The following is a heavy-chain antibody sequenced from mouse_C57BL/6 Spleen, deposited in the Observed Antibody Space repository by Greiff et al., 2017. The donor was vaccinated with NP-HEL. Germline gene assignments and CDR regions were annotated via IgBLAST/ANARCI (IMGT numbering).Heavy chain of an antibody. J-gene: IGHJ2*01. CDR1: GYTFTDYY. CDR3: ARGKGTAQSLFDY. CDR2: INPNNGGT. V-gene: IGHV1-26*01. Sequence: EVQLQQSGPELVKPGASVKISCKASGYTFTDYYMNWVKQSHGKSLEWIGDINPNNGGTSYNQKFKGKATLTVDKSSSTAYMELRSLTSEDSAVYYCARGKGTAQSLFDYWGQGTTLTVSS. D-gene: IGHD3-2*02.